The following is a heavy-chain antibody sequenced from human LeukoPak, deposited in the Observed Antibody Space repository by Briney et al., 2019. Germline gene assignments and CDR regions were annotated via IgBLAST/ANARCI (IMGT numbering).Heavy chain of an antibody. CDR1: GDSISNYF. CDR3: ARDPYGGNSEDY. Sequence: SETLSLTCTASGDSISNYFWSWIRQPPGKGLEWIGEINHSGSTNYNPSLKSRVTISVDTSKNQFSLKLSSVTAADTAVYYCARDPYGGNSEDYWGQGTLVTVSS. J-gene: IGHJ4*02. D-gene: IGHD4-23*01. CDR2: INHSGST. V-gene: IGHV4-34*01.